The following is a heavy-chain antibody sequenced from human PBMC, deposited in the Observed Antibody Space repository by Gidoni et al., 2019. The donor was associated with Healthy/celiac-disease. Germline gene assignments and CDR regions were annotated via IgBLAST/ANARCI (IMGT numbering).Heavy chain of an antibody. D-gene: IGHD6-13*01. CDR2: ISSSSSYI. Sequence: EVQLVESGGGLVKPGGSLRLSCAASGFTFSSYSMNWVRQAPGKGLECVSSISSSSSYIYYADSVKGRFTISRDNAKNSLYLQMNSLRAEDTAVYYCARDRTQTQQLVGGAFDIWGQGTMVTVSS. J-gene: IGHJ3*02. V-gene: IGHV3-21*01. CDR1: GFTFSSYS. CDR3: ARDRTQTQQLVGGAFDI.